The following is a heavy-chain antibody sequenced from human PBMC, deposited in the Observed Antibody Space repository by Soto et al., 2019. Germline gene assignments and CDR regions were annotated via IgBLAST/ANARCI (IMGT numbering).Heavy chain of an antibody. CDR3: TRGQDDYDRSGYDDY. CDR2: IRGYNGDT. D-gene: IGHD3-22*01. J-gene: IGHJ4*02. Sequence: ASVKVSCKTSGYSFKSYGISWVRQAPGQGLEWMGWIRGYNGDTDYVQKFQGRVTMTADTSTSTAYMELRSLRSDDTAVYYCTRGQDDYDRSGYDDYWGQGTLVTVSS. V-gene: IGHV1-18*01. CDR1: GYSFKSYG.